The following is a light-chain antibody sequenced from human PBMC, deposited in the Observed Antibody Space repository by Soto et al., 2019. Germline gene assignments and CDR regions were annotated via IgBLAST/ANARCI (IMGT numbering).Light chain of an antibody. J-gene: IGKJ1*01. Sequence: EIVMTQSPATLSVSPGERATLSCRASQSVGGSLAWYQQKPGQAPGLLIYGASTRATGVPARFSGSGSGTEFTLTISSLQSEDFAVYSSQKYRNWPRTFVQGTKV. CDR2: GAS. CDR3: QKYRNWPRT. V-gene: IGKV3-15*01. CDR1: QSVGGS.